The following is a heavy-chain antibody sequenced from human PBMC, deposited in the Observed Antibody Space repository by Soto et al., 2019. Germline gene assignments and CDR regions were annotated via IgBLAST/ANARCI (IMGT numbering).Heavy chain of an antibody. D-gene: IGHD1-26*01. CDR2: IYYTGST. CDR1: GNSISNYY. V-gene: IGHV4-59*07. Sequence: SSDTLSLTCTFSGNSISNYYWGWIQQPPGKGLEWIGFIYYTGSTNYNPSLKSRVTISVDPSKNQFSLKLSSVTAADTAVYYCTRNKENSGSSLFDYWGQGTLVTVS. J-gene: IGHJ4*02. CDR3: TRNKENSGSSLFDY.